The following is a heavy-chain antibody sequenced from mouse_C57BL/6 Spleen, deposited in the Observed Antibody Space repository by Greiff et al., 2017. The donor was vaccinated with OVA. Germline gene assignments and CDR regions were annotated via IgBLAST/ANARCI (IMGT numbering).Heavy chain of an antibody. Sequence: EVQVVESGGGLVKPGGSLKLSCAASGFTFSDYGMHWVRQAPETGLEWVAYISSGSSTIYYADTVKGRFTISRDNAKNTLFLQMTSLRSEDTAMYYCARKNWDEDYFDYWGQGTTLTVSS. CDR2: ISSGSSTI. J-gene: IGHJ2*01. V-gene: IGHV5-17*01. CDR1: GFTFSDYG. CDR3: ARKNWDEDYFDY. D-gene: IGHD4-1*01.